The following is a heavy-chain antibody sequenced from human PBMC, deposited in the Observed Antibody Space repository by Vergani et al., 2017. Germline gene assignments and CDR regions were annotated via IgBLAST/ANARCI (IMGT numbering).Heavy chain of an antibody. J-gene: IGHJ6*03. CDR2: INHSGST. Sequence: QLQLQESGSGLLKPSETLSLTCAVYGGSFSGYYWSWIRQPPGKGLEWIGEINHSGSTNYNPSLKSRVTISVDTSKNQFSLKLSSVTAADTAVYYCARGRGRRYCSGGSCNSGYYYYMDVWGKGTTVTVSS. D-gene: IGHD2-15*01. V-gene: IGHV4-34*01. CDR1: GGSFSGYY. CDR3: ARGRGRRYCSGGSCNSGYYYYMDV.